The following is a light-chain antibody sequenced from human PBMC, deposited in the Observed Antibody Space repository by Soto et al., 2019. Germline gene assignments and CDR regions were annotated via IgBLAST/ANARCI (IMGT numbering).Light chain of an antibody. CDR1: QGISSY. V-gene: IGKV1-9*01. CDR2: GAS. Sequence: DIQLNQSPSFLSASVGDRVTITCRASQGISSYLAWYQLKPGKAPNLLIYGASTLQIGVPSRFSCSGSGTEFTLTISSLQPEDFATYYCQQLNSYPRTFGQGTKLEIK. J-gene: IGKJ2*01. CDR3: QQLNSYPRT.